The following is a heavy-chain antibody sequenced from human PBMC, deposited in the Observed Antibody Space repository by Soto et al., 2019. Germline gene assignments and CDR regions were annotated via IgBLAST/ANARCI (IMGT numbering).Heavy chain of an antibody. D-gene: IGHD3-16*01. CDR2: IYHSGST. Sequence: QVQLQESGPGLVKPSGTLSLTCAVSGGSITSSNWWSWVRQPPGKGLQWIGEIYHSGSTNYLPSLKSPVTISVDKSRNPFSLKLSPGTAAHTAVYCCVRRWGDGRVDNWGQGPLVTFS. CDR1: GGSITSSNW. CDR3: VRRWGDGRVDN. V-gene: IGHV4-4*01. J-gene: IGHJ4*02.